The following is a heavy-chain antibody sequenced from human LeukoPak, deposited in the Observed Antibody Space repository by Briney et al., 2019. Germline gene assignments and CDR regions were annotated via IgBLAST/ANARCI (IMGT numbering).Heavy chain of an antibody. J-gene: IGHJ4*02. CDR3: AGSGSYMGY. V-gene: IGHV6-1*01. Sequence: SQTLSLTCAISGDSVSSNSAVWSWIRQSPSRGLEWRGRTYYRSKWYNDYAISVKSRITINPDTSKNQFSLQLNSVTPEDTAMYYCAGSGSYMGYWGQATLVTVSS. CDR2: TYYRSKWYN. D-gene: IGHD3-10*01. CDR1: GDSVSSNSAV.